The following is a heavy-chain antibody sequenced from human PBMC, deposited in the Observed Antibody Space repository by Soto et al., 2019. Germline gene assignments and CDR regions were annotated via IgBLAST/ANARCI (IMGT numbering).Heavy chain of an antibody. V-gene: IGHV4-39*01. Sequence: SETLSLTGTVSGGSISSYYWGWIRQPPGKGLEWIGSIYYSGSTYYNPSLKSRVTISVDTSKNQFSLKLSSVTAADTAVYYCARRQSSSWYGLWGQGTLVTVSS. J-gene: IGHJ4*02. CDR1: GGSISSYY. D-gene: IGHD6-13*01. CDR2: IYYSGST. CDR3: ARRQSSSWYGL.